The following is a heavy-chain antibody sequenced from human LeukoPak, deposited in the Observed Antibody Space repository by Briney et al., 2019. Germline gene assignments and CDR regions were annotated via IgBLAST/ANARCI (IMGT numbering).Heavy chain of an antibody. CDR1: GYTFNDYY. CDR3: ARARGGSISWFDP. D-gene: IGHD6-6*01. V-gene: IGHV1-2*02. J-gene: IGHJ5*02. CDR2: INPNSGYA. Sequence: ASLKVSCKASGYTFNDYYIHWVRQAPGQGLEWMGWINPNSGYANYAQKFQGRVTMTRDTSISTAYMELSRLRSDDTAVYYCARARGGSISWFDPWGQGTPVTVSS.